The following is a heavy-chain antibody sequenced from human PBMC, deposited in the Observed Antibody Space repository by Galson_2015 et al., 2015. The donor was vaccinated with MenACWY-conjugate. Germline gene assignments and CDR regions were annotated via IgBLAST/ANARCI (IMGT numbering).Heavy chain of an antibody. CDR2: MSYDGSNK. V-gene: IGHV3-30*18. J-gene: IGHJ6*02. Sequence: SLRLSCAASGFSFSNYGMHWVRQTPGKGLEWVAVMSYDGSNKHYADSVKGRFTISRDNSKNMLYLQMNSLRVEDTAVYYCANTHSYYYYYGMDVWGQGTTVTVSS. CDR1: GFSFSNYG. CDR3: ANTHSYYYYYGMDV.